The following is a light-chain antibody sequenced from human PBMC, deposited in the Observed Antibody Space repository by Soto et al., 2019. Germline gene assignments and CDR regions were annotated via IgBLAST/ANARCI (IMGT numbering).Light chain of an antibody. CDR2: DVS. CDR3: CSYGGSFYV. V-gene: IGLV2-11*01. CDR1: ISDVGVYNY. Sequence: QSALTHPRSVSRSPGHSVTISFTGTISDVGVYNYVSWYQQHPGKAPKLMIYDVSERPSGVPDRFSGSKSCKTASLTISGLQAEDEADYYCCSYGGSFYVFGTGTKVPVL. J-gene: IGLJ1*01.